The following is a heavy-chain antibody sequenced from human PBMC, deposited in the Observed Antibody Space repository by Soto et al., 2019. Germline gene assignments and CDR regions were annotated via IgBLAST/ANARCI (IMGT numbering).Heavy chain of an antibody. CDR3: ARGVEYSSSPDYFDY. CDR1: GYTFTSYG. D-gene: IGHD6-6*01. Sequence: GASVKVSCKASGYTFTSYGLSWVRQAPGQGLEWMGWISAYNGNTNYAQKLQGRVTMTTDTSTSTAYMELRSLRSDDTAVYYCARGVEYSSSPDYFDYWGQGTLVTVSS. V-gene: IGHV1-18*01. J-gene: IGHJ4*02. CDR2: ISAYNGNT.